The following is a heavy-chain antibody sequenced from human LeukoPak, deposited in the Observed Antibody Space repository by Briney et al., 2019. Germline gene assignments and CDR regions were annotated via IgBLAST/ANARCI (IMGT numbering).Heavy chain of an antibody. Sequence: TGGSLSLSFAASGFTFSSYAMHWVRQAPGKGLEYVPGISSNGGSTDYANSVKGRFTISRDNSKNTMYLQTGSLRAEDMAVYYCARDSGSRTPQYYFDYWGQGTLVTVSS. CDR3: ARDSGSRTPQYYFDY. J-gene: IGHJ4*02. D-gene: IGHD1-26*01. V-gene: IGHV3-64*01. CDR2: ISSNGGST. CDR1: GFTFSSYA.